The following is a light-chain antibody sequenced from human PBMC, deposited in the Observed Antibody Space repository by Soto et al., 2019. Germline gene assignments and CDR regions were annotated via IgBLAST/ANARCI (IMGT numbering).Light chain of an antibody. Sequence: DIPMTQSPSSLSASVGDRVTITCRASQTISTYLNWYQQKPGKAPKLLIYAASSLQSGVPSRFSGSGSGTDFTLTISSLQPEDSATYSCQQSYSTPWTFGQGTKVEVK. CDR1: QTISTY. CDR3: QQSYSTPWT. J-gene: IGKJ1*01. CDR2: AAS. V-gene: IGKV1-39*01.